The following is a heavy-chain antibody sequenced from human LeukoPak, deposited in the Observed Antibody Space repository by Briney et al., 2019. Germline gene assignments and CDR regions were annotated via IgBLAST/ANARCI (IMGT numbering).Heavy chain of an antibody. V-gene: IGHV4-59*01. CDR3: ARAVIGGSSPAGYYYYYYYMDV. D-gene: IGHD2-15*01. CDR2: IYYSGST. Sequence: PSETLSLTCTVSGGSISSYYWSWLRQPPGKGLEWIGYIYYSGSTNYNPSLKSRVTISVDTSKNQFSLKLSSVTAADTAVYYCARAVIGGSSPAGYYYYYYYMDVWGKGTTVTVSS. J-gene: IGHJ6*03. CDR1: GGSISSYY.